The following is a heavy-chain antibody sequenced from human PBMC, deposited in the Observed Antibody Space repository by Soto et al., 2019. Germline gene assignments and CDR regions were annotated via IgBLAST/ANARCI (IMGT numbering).Heavy chain of an antibody. CDR3: ARVACSSTSCYLDF. Sequence: GGSLRLSCAASGFTLSRSWMHWVRQAPGKGLVWVSRINSDGSSTGYVDSVKGRFTISRDNAKNTVYLQMNSLRAEDTAVYYCARVACSSTSCYLDFWGRGTLVTVSS. CDR2: INSDGSST. V-gene: IGHV3-74*01. D-gene: IGHD2-2*01. CDR1: GFTLSRSW. J-gene: IGHJ4*02.